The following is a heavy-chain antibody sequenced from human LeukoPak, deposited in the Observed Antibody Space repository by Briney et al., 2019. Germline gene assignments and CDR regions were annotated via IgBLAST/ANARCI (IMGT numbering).Heavy chain of an antibody. CDR2: INQGGGQK. J-gene: IGHJ3*02. V-gene: IGHV3-7*05. D-gene: IGHD3-10*02. CDR1: GFTFSSYW. Sequence: GGSLRLSCVASGFTFSSYWMTWARQAPGRGLEWVANINQGGGQKYYVGSLKGRFTISRDNAKNSLYLQMNSLRAEDTAVYYCARHVLHAFDIWGQGTVVTVSS. CDR3: ARHVLHAFDI.